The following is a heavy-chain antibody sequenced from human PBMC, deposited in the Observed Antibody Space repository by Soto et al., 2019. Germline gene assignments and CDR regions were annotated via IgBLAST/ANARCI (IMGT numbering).Heavy chain of an antibody. CDR1: GGAISTNY. D-gene: IGHD4-17*01. CDR2: ISSSGYT. V-gene: IGHV4-4*08. Sequence: QVQLQESGPGLVKPSATLSLTCTASGGAISTNYWSWIRQPPGKVLEWIGYISSSGYTNYIASLKSRITISIDPSKNQCSLKLTSVTAADTAVYYCASLHGARFDPWGQGTLVTVSS. CDR3: ASLHGARFDP. J-gene: IGHJ5*02.